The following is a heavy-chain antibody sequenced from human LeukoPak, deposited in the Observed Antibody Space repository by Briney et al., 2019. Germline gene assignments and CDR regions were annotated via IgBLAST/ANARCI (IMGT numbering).Heavy chain of an antibody. Sequence: GASVKVSCKAPGYTFTGYYMHWVRQAPGQGLEWMGWINPNSGGTNYAQKFQGRVTMTRDTSISTAYMELSRLRSDDTAVYYCARAQQDRIPQQQLVLYYYYYYMDVWGKGTTVTVSS. CDR2: INPNSGGT. D-gene: IGHD6-13*01. CDR3: ARAQQDRIPQQQLVLYYYYYYMDV. J-gene: IGHJ6*03. CDR1: GYTFTGYY. V-gene: IGHV1-2*02.